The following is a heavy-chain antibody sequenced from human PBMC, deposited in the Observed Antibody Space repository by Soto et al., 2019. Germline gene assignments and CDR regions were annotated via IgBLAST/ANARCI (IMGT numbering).Heavy chain of an antibody. D-gene: IGHD6-13*01. CDR1: GYSLTDYW. CDR3: ARHNRYSSTWFEGWFDP. V-gene: IGHV5-51*01. Sequence: GESQRISYQGSGYSLTDYWVGWVRQIPGRGLEWMGIIHPGDSDTRYSPFFQGQVTISADKSISTAYLQWSSLKASDTAMYYCARHNRYSSTWFEGWFDPWGQGTLVTV. CDR2: IHPGDSDT. J-gene: IGHJ5*02.